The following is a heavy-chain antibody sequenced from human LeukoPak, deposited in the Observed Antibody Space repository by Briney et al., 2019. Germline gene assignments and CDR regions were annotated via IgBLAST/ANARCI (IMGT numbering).Heavy chain of an antibody. V-gene: IGHV3-33*01. CDR3: AIDPPSSGWAFWS. D-gene: IGHD6-19*01. CDR2: VWEGGNYK. CDR1: GFTFGTHA. J-gene: IGHJ5*02. Sequence: PGGSLRLSCSASGFTFGTHALHWVLQAPGKGLEWVAMVWEGGNYKFYTESVKGRFTISRDDYRGILYLQMDRLSAEDTAVYHCAIDPPSSGWAFWSWGQGALVTVSS.